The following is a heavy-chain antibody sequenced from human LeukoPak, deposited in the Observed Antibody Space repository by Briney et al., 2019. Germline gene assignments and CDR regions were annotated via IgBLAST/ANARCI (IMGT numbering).Heavy chain of an antibody. CDR3: ARGRGDYVWGSYRQKGFDY. CDR2: SYYSGST. Sequence: SETLSLTCTVSGDSFSSYYWTWIRQPPGKGLEWIGYSYYSGSTNYNPSLKSRVTISVDTSKNQFSLKLSSVTAADTAVYYCARGRGDYVWGSYRQKGFDYWGQGTLVTVSS. J-gene: IGHJ4*02. V-gene: IGHV4-59*12. D-gene: IGHD3-16*02. CDR1: GDSFSSYY.